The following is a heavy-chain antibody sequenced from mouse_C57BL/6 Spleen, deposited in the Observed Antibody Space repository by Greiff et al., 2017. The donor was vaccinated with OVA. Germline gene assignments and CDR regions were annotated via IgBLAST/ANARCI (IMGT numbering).Heavy chain of an antibody. Sequence: VKLMESGPGLVQPSQSLSITCTVSGFSLTSYGVHWVRQSPGKGLEWLGVIWSGGSTDYNAAFISRLSISKDNSKSQVFFKMNSLQADDTAIYYCAISMITSYYFDYWGQGTTLTVSS. CDR2: IWSGGST. CDR3: AISMITSYYFDY. V-gene: IGHV2-2*01. J-gene: IGHJ2*01. CDR1: GFSLTSYG. D-gene: IGHD2-4*01.